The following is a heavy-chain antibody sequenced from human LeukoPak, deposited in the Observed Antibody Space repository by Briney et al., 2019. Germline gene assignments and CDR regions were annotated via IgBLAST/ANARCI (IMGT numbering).Heavy chain of an antibody. CDR3: ARVVEYYDFWSGYREGGSFDY. D-gene: IGHD3-3*01. V-gene: IGHV3-21*01. Sequence: GGSLRLSRAASGFTFSSYSMNWVRQAPGKGLEWVSSISSSSSYIYYADSVKGRFTISRDNAKNSLYLQMNSLRAEDTAVYYCARVVEYYDFWSGYREGGSFDYWGQGTLVTVSS. J-gene: IGHJ4*02. CDR1: GFTFSSYS. CDR2: ISSSSSYI.